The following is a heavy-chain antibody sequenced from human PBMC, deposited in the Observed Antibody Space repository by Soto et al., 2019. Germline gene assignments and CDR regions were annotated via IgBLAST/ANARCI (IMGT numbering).Heavy chain of an antibody. CDR2: ISGSGGST. CDR3: AKAGLGYCSGGRCYFAY. CDR1: GFTFSSYA. J-gene: IGHJ4*02. V-gene: IGHV3-23*01. D-gene: IGHD2-15*01. Sequence: EVQLLESWGGLVQPGGSLRLSCAASGFTFSSYAMSWVRQAPGKGLEWVSAISGSGGSTYYADSVKGRFTISRDNSKNTLYLQMNSLRADDTAVYYCAKAGLGYCSGGRCYFAYWGQGTLVNVSS.